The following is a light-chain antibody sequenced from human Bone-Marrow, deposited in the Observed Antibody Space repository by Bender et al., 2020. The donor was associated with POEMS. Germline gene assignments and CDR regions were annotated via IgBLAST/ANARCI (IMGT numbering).Light chain of an antibody. Sequence: QSALTQPASVSGSPGQSITISCTGTSSDVGTYIFVSWYQQHPGKGPNLMIYEGSKRPSGVSKRFCGSKSGNTASLTITGLQAEDEADYYCSSYTTSSTVIFGGGTELTVL. CDR2: EGS. CDR1: SSDVGTYIF. V-gene: IGLV2-14*02. CDR3: SSYTTSSTVI. J-gene: IGLJ2*01.